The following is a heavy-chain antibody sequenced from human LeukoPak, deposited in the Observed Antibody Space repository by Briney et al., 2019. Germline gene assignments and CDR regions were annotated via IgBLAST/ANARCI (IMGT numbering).Heavy chain of an antibody. CDR3: SSHLSNAFDI. CDR2: IYHSGST. CDR1: GASIRTYY. V-gene: IGHV4-59*01. Sequence: SETLSLTCAVSGASIRTYYWSWLRQPPGKGLEWIGYIYHSGSTNYNPSLKSRVTMSVDTSKIQFSLKLSSVTAADTAVYYCSSHLSNAFDIWGQGTMVIVSS. J-gene: IGHJ3*02. D-gene: IGHD2/OR15-2a*01.